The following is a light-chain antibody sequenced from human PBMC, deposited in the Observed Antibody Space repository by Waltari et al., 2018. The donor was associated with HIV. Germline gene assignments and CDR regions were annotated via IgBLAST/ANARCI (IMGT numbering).Light chain of an antibody. Sequence: AIQMTQSPSSLSASVGDRVTITCRASQDIRNELGWYQQKPGKAPNLLIHAASPLQDGVPSRFSGSGSGTDFTLTISSLQPEDFATYYCLQDYNYPWTFGQGTKVEIK. CDR1: QDIRNE. J-gene: IGKJ1*01. V-gene: IGKV1-6*01. CDR2: AAS. CDR3: LQDYNYPWT.